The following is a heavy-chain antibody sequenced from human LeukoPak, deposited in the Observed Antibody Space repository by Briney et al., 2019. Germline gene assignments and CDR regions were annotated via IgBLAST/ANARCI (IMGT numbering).Heavy chain of an antibody. CDR2: ISYDGSNK. D-gene: IGHD3-16*01. CDR1: GFTFSSYA. Sequence: GGSLRLSCAASGFTFSSYAMHWVRQAPGKGLEWVAVISYDGSNKYYADSVKGRFTISRDNAKNSLYLQMNSLRAEDTAVYYCAKPYVSLDAFDIWGQGTMVTVSS. V-gene: IGHV3-30-3*02. CDR3: AKPYVSLDAFDI. J-gene: IGHJ3*02.